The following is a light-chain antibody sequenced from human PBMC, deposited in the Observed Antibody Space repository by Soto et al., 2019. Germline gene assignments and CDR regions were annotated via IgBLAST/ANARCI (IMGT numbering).Light chain of an antibody. CDR1: QSVSSSF. J-gene: IGKJ4*01. V-gene: IGKV3-20*01. CDR2: GAS. Sequence: EIVLTQSPGTLSLSPGERATLSCRASQSVSSSFLAWYQQKPGQAPRLLIYGASSRATGIPDRFSGSGSGTDFTLTISRLEPEDVAVYYCQQYGSSPLTFGGGTQVEIK. CDR3: QQYGSSPLT.